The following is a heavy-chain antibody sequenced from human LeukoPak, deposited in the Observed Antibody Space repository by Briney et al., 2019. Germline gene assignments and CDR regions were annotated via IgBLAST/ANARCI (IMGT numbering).Heavy chain of an antibody. Sequence: SETLSLTCSVSGGSISDYYWSWIRLSPGTGLEWIGYMDYSGSAAYNPSLRGRVTISIDTSKKHFSLKLSSMTAADAAVYYCARHGGTYSLGAFDIWGQGTMVTVSS. J-gene: IGHJ3*02. CDR1: GGSISDYY. V-gene: IGHV4-59*08. D-gene: IGHD2-15*01. CDR2: MDYSGSA. CDR3: ARHGGTYSLGAFDI.